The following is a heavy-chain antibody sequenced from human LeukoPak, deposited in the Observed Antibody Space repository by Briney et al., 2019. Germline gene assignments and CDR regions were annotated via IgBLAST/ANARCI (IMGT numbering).Heavy chain of an antibody. V-gene: IGHV1-69*13. J-gene: IGHJ4*02. CDR1: GGTFSSYA. CDR3: ARVRNYLQPGGYFDY. D-gene: IGHD1-1*01. CDR2: IIPIFGTA. Sequence: SVKVSCKASGGTFSSYAISWVRQAPGQELEWMGGIIPIFGTANYAQKFQGRVTITADESTSTAYMELSSLRSEDTAVYYCARVRNYLQPGGYFDYWGQGTLVTVSS.